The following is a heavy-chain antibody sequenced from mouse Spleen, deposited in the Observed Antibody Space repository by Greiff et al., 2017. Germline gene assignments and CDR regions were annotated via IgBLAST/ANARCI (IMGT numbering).Heavy chain of an antibody. CDR2: IDPSDSYT. Sequence: VQLQQPGAELVRPGTSVKLSCKASGYTFTSYWMHWVKQRPGQGLEWIGVIDPSDSYTNYNQKFKGKATLTVDTSSSTAYMQLSSLTSEDSAVYYCARRGLGMITTVDYWGQGTTLTVSS. D-gene: IGHD2-4*01. J-gene: IGHJ2*01. CDR3: ARRGLGMITTVDY. V-gene: IGHV1-59*01. CDR1: GYTFTSYW.